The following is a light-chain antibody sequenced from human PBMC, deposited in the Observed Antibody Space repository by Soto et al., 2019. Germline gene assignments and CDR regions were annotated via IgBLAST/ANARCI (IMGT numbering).Light chain of an antibody. CDR1: RSEVGSYNL. Sequence: QSVLTQPASVSGSPGQSITISCTGTRSEVGSYNLVSWYQQHPGKAPKLMIYEVSKRPSGVSNRFSGSKSGNTASLTISGLQAEDEADYYCCSYAGSSTFPYVFGTGTKVT. J-gene: IGLJ1*01. V-gene: IGLV2-23*02. CDR3: CSYAGSSTFPYV. CDR2: EVS.